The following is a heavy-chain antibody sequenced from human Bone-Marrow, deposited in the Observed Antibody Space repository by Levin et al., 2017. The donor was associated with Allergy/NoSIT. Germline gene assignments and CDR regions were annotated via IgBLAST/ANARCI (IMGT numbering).Heavy chain of an antibody. Sequence: GGSLRLSCAASGFVFSGFDMHWVRQAPGKGLEWVAVVWHDGSKEKYEDSVKGRFTISRDNSKNTVYLQINSLRAEDTAVYYCARGRGGDYGEYYFDYWGQGTLVTVSS. CDR1: GFVFSGFD. CDR3: ARGRGGDYGEYYFDY. J-gene: IGHJ4*02. V-gene: IGHV3-33*01. CDR2: VWHDGSKE. D-gene: IGHD4-17*01.